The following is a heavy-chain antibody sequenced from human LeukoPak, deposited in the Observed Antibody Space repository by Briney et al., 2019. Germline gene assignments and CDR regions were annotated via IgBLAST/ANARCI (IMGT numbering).Heavy chain of an antibody. D-gene: IGHD5-24*01. CDR1: GFTFDDYA. CDR3: ARDPPGRLGYSPFDF. J-gene: IGHJ4*02. CDR2: ISNTGNHI. V-gene: IGHV3-21*06. Sequence: GGSLRLSCAASGFTFDDYAMHWVRQAPGKGLEWVSFISNTGNHIYYADSVKGRFTISRDNARNSLYLQMNSLRAEDTALYYCARDPPGRLGYSPFDFWGQGTPVTVSS.